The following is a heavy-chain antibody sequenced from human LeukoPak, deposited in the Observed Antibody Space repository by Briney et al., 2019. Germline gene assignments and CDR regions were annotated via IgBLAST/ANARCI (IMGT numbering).Heavy chain of an antibody. Sequence: GGSLRLSCAASGFTFSSYAMDWVRQAPGKGLEWVAVVSYDETKKDYADSVKGRFTISRDNSKNTLYLQINSLRAEDTAVYYCARGIAAAGTALYNWGQGTLLTVSS. V-gene: IGHV3-30*14. D-gene: IGHD6-13*01. J-gene: IGHJ4*02. CDR2: VSYDETKK. CDR1: GFTFSSYA. CDR3: ARGIAAAGTALYN.